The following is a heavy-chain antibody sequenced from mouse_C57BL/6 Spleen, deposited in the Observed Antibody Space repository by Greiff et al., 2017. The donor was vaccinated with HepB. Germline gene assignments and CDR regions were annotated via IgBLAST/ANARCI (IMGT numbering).Heavy chain of an antibody. Sequence: EVQLQQSGPELVKPGASVKISCKASGYTFTGYYMNWVKQSHGKSLEWIGDINPNNGGTSYNQKFKGKATLTVDKSSSTAYMELRSLTSEDSAVYYCARGDVVTLDYWGQGTTLTVSS. CDR1: GYTFTGYY. CDR2: INPNNGGT. CDR3: ARGDVVTLDY. V-gene: IGHV1-26*01. J-gene: IGHJ2*01. D-gene: IGHD2-5*01.